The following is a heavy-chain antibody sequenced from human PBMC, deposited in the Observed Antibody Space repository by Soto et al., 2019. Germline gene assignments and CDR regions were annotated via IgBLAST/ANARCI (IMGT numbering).Heavy chain of an antibody. CDR3: GRGRTYSYAMEV. CDR1: GYSFTSYG. Sequence: VKGSCKSSGYSFTSYGIGRGRQAPGQGPEWVGWVSPYNGRTNYAQNVKGRVVMTTVISTNTAYLELRSLRSDDKARSYCGRGRTYSYAMEVWG. D-gene: IGHD2-8*01. CDR2: VSPYNGRT. J-gene: IGHJ6*02. V-gene: IGHV1-18*01.